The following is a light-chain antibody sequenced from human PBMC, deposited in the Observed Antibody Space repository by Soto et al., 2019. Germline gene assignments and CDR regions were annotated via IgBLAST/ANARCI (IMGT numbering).Light chain of an antibody. V-gene: IGLV2-14*01. J-gene: IGLJ2*01. CDR1: SSDVGGYNY. CDR2: DVS. Sequence: QSALTQPASVSGSPGQSITISCTGTSSDVGGYNYVSWYQQHPGKAPKLMIYDVSNRPSGVSNRFSGSKSGNTASLTLSGLQAEDEDDYYCSSYTSSSTLGVFGGGTKVTV. CDR3: SSYTSSSTLGV.